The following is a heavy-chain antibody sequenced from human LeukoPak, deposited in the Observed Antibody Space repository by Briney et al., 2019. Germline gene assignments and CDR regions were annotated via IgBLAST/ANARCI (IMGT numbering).Heavy chain of an antibody. Sequence: GSLRLSCAASGFTFSSYSMNWIRQAPGKGLEWVSYISSSSSTIYYADSVKGRFTISRDNAKNSLYLQMNSLRAEDTAVYYCAELGITMIGGVWGKGTTVTISS. J-gene: IGHJ6*04. V-gene: IGHV3-48*01. CDR1: GFTFSSYS. CDR3: AELGITMIGGV. CDR2: ISSSSSTI. D-gene: IGHD3-10*02.